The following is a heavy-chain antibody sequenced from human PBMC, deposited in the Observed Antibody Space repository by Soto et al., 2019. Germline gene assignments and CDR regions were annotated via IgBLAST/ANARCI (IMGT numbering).Heavy chain of an antibody. CDR2: ISGSGGST. CDR3: AGSQYYDFWSGYYTFDY. D-gene: IGHD3-3*01. Sequence: GGSLRLSCAASGFTFSSYAMSWVRQAPGKGLEWVSAISGSGGSTYYADSVKGRFTISRDNSKNTLYLQMNSLRAEDTAVYYCAGSQYYDFWSGYYTFDYWGQGTLVTVS. J-gene: IGHJ4*02. V-gene: IGHV3-23*01. CDR1: GFTFSSYA.